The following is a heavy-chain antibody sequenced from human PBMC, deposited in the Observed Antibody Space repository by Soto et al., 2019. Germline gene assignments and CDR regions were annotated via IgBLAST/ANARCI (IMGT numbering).Heavy chain of an antibody. CDR2: IIPMFDTT. CDR3: ASSSYSDAYFHH. Sequence: QVQLVQSGAEVKKPGSSVKVSCKASGGTFSSYAISWVRQAPGQGLEWMGGIIPMFDTTKYAQKFQGRVTITADESTTTAYMDLSSLRSEDTAVYYCASSSYSDAYFHHWGQGTLVTVSS. J-gene: IGHJ1*01. V-gene: IGHV1-69*12. D-gene: IGHD2-21*01. CDR1: GGTFSSYA.